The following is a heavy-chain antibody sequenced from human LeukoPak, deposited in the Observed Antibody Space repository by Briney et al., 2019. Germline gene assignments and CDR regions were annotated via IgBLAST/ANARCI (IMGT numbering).Heavy chain of an antibody. Sequence: PGGFLRLSCAASGFTFSNAWMSWVRQAPGKGLEWVGRIKSKTDGGTTDYAAPVKGRFTISRDDSKNTLYLQMNSLKTEDTAVYYCTTDPAILWFGELPIDYWGQGTLVTVSS. CDR3: TTDPAILWFGELPIDY. CDR2: IKSKTDGGTT. CDR1: GFTFSNAW. V-gene: IGHV3-15*01. J-gene: IGHJ4*02. D-gene: IGHD3-10*01.